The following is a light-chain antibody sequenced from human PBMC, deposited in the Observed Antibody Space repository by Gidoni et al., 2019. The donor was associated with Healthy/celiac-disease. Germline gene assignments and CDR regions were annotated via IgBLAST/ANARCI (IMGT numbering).Light chain of an antibody. V-gene: IGLV2-23*01. J-gene: IGLJ2*01. Sequence: QSALTQPASVSGSPGQSITISCTGSSSDVGSFNLFSWYQHHPGKAPKLMIYEGSKRPSGVSNRFSGSKSGNTASLTISGLQADDEADYYCCSYAGSSTHVVFGGGTKLTVL. CDR2: EGS. CDR1: SSDVGSFNL. CDR3: CSYAGSSTHVV.